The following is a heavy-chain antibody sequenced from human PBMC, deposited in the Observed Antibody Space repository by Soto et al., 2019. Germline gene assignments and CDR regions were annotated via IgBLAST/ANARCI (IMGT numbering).Heavy chain of an antibody. J-gene: IGHJ4*02. CDR1: GGSFSGYY. D-gene: IGHD3-9*01. Sequence: SETLYLTCAVYGGSFSGYYWSWIRQPPGKGLEWIGEINHSGSTNYNPSLKSRVTISVDTSKNQFSLKLSSVTAADTAVYYCARHYDILTGYPSNFDYWGQGTLVTVSS. CDR2: INHSGST. V-gene: IGHV4-34*01. CDR3: ARHYDILTGYPSNFDY.